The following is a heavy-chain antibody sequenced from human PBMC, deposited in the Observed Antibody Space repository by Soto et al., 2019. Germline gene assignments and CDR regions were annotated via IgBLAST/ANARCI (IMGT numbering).Heavy chain of an antibody. Sequence: EVQLLESGGGLVQPGGSLRLSCAASGFTFSSYAMSWVRQAPGKGLEWVSANSGSGGSTYYADSVKGRFTISRHNYKNTLDLQMNSLRAEDTAVYYCAKPVVAATLGAFDIWGQGTRGTVSS. CDR2: NSGSGGST. CDR1: GFTFSSYA. D-gene: IGHD2-15*01. V-gene: IGHV3-23*01. CDR3: AKPVVAATLGAFDI. J-gene: IGHJ3*02.